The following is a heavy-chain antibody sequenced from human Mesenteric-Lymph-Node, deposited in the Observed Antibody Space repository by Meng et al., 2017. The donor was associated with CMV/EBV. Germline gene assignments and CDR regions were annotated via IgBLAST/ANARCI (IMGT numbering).Heavy chain of an antibody. D-gene: IGHD4-17*01. Sequence: NVFGGSVTSGGYYWNWDRQHPGKGLEWIGYIYYDASTCNNPSLKSQVTLSVDASKNHFSLKLSSVTAAGTAVYYCARDRLGYGEFAYWGQGTLVTVSS. CDR2: IYYDAST. J-gene: IGHJ4*02. CDR1: GGSVTSGGYY. CDR3: ARDRLGYGEFAY. V-gene: IGHV4-31*01.